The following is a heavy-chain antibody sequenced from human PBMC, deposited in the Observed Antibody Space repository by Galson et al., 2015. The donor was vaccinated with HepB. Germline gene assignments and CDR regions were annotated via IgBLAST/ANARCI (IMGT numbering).Heavy chain of an antibody. CDR1: GGSINSDTYY. CDR2: IFASGSL. CDR3: ARLTTAGHLDR. D-gene: IGHD6-13*01. V-gene: IGHV4-61*02. Sequence: TLSLTCSVSGGSINSDTYYWSWIRQPAGERLEWIGRIFASGSLNYNPPIQTRVTMSIDTSKNQFSLKLSSVTAADTAVYYCARLTTAGHLDRWGQGTLVTVSS. J-gene: IGHJ5*02.